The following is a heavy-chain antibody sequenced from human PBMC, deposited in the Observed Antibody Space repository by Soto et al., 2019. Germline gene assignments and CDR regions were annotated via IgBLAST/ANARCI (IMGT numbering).Heavy chain of an antibody. CDR1: GFTFNIYG. CDR2: ISYDGSNQ. J-gene: IGHJ4*02. CDR3: AKDQASGQGSFDS. V-gene: IGHV3-30*18. Sequence: GSLRLSCAASGFTFNIYGMHWVRQAPDKGLEWVALISYDGSNQYYADSVKGRFTISRDNSKNTRFLQMNSLRADDTAVYYCAKDQASGQGSFDSWGQGTLVTAYS.